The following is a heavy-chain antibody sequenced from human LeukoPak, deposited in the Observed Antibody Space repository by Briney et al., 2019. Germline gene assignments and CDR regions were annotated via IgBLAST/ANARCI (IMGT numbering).Heavy chain of an antibody. J-gene: IGHJ4*02. CDR1: GGSMSSYY. CDR2: VYTSGST. Sequence: SETLSLTCTVSGGSMSSYYWNWIRQPAGKGLEWIGRVYTSGSTNYNPSLKSRVTMSVDTSKNQFSLKLSSVTAADTAVYYCARSGSDYFDYWGQGTLVTVSS. CDR3: ARSGSDYFDY. V-gene: IGHV4-4*07. D-gene: IGHD1-26*01.